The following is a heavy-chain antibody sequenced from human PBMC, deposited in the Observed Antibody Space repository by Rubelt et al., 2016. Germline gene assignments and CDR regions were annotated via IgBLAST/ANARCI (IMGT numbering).Heavy chain of an antibody. CDR3: TTDFSPLMVNAISPADFDY. J-gene: IGHJ4*02. CDR2: IKSNTEGGTT. CDR1: GFTFSNAW. D-gene: IGHD2-8*01. Sequence: ESGGGLVKPGGSLRLSCAASGFTFSNAWMNWVRQAPGKGLEWVGRIKSNTEGGTTDYAAPVTGRFTISRDDSKNTLYLQMNSLKTEDTAVYYCTTDFSPLMVNAISPADFDYWGQGTLVTVSS. V-gene: IGHV3-15*07.